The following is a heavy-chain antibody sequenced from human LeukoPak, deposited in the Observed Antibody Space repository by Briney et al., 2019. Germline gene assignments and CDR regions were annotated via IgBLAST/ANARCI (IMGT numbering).Heavy chain of an antibody. D-gene: IGHD5-24*01. Sequence: ASVKVSCKASGYTFTSYGISWVRQAPGQGLQWMGWISAYNGNTNYAQKLQGRVTMTTDTSTSTAYMELRSLRSDDTAVYYCARDWDGYTWFDDWGQGTLVTVSS. CDR1: GYTFTSYG. V-gene: IGHV1-18*01. J-gene: IGHJ4*02. CDR2: ISAYNGNT. CDR3: ARDWDGYTWFDD.